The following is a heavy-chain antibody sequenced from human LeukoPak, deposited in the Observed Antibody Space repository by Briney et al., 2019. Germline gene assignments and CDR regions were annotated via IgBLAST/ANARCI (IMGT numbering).Heavy chain of an antibody. CDR2: ISGSGGST. J-gene: IGHJ4*02. CDR1: GFPFSRYA. CDR3: AKDVRRVPNTFPY. V-gene: IGHV3-23*01. D-gene: IGHD2/OR15-2a*01. Sequence: GSLRLSCAASGFPFSRYAMSWVRQAPGKGLEWVSAISGSGGSTYYADSVKGRFTISRDNSKNTLYLQMNSLRAEDTAVYYCAKDVRRVPNTFPYWGQGTLVTVSS.